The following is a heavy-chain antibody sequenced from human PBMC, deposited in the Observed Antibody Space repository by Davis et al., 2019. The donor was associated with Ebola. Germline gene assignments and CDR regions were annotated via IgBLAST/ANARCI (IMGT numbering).Heavy chain of an antibody. CDR3: ARGPKYYYDSSGYIP. D-gene: IGHD3-22*01. J-gene: IGHJ5*02. V-gene: IGHV4-34*01. CDR1: GGSFSGYY. CDR2: LNHSGST. Sequence: MPGGSLRLSCAVYGGSFSGYYWSWIRQPPGKGLEWIGELNHSGSTNYNPSLKSRVTISVDTSKNQFSLKLSVVTAADTAVYYCARGPKYYYDSSGYIPWGQGTLVTVSS.